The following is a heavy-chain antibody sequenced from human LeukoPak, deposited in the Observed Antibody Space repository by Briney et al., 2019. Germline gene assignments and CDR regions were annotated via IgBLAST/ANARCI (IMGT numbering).Heavy chain of an antibody. Sequence: GGSLRLSCAASGFTFSSYGMHWVRQAPGKGLEWVAVISYDGSNKYYADSVKGRFTISRDNSKNTLYLQMNSLRAEDTAVYYCAKGYGDSSINYWGQGTLVTVSS. V-gene: IGHV3-30*18. CDR2: ISYDGSNK. CDR3: AKGYGDSSINY. CDR1: GFTFSSYG. J-gene: IGHJ4*02. D-gene: IGHD4-17*01.